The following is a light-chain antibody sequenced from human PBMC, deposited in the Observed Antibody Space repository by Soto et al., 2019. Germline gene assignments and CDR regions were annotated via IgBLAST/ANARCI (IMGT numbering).Light chain of an antibody. CDR1: QDISNY. CDR3: QQYDNFPLT. Sequence: DMQMTQSPSSLSASVGDRVTITCQASQDISNYLNWYQQKAGKAPKLLIYDASNLETGVPSRFSGSGSGTDFTFTISSLQPEDIATYYCQQYDNFPLTFGGGTKVDIK. CDR2: DAS. V-gene: IGKV1-33*01. J-gene: IGKJ4*01.